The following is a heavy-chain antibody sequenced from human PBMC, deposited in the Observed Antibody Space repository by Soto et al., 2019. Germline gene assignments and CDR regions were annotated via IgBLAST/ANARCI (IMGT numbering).Heavy chain of an antibody. D-gene: IGHD4-17*01. J-gene: IGHJ4*02. CDR2: IYPGDSDT. CDR1: GYSFTSYW. CDR3: ARCTADYGDNPYYFDY. Sequence: GESLKISCKGSGYSFTSYWIGWVRQMPGKGLEWMGIIYPGDSDTRYSPSFQGQVTISADKSISTAYLQWSSLKASDTAMYYCARCTADYGDNPYYFDYWGQGTLVTVSS. V-gene: IGHV5-51*01.